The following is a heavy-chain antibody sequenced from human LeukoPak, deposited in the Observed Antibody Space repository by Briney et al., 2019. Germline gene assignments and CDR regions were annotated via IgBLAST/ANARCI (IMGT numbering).Heavy chain of an antibody. J-gene: IGHJ4*02. D-gene: IGHD5-12*01. V-gene: IGHV4-59*01. CDR3: ARVRGYSGYEIDY. CDR1: GGSISSYY. Sequence: SETLSLTCTVSGGSISSYYWSWIRQPPGKGLEWIGYIYYSGSTNYNPSLKTRVTISVDTSKNQFSLKLSSVTAADTAVYYCARVRGYSGYEIDYWGQGTLVTVSS. CDR2: IYYSGST.